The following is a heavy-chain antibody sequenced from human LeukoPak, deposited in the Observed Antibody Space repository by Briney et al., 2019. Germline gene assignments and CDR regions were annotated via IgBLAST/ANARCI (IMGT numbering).Heavy chain of an antibody. D-gene: IGHD2-21*02. V-gene: IGHV4-59*01. CDR1: GGSISNYY. J-gene: IGHJ4*02. CDR2: VYYSGRT. Sequence: SETLSLTCTVSGGSISNYYWSWIRQPPGKGLEWIGFVYYSGRTSYNPFLKSRVTITADTSKNQFSLRLNSVTAADAAVYYCAGMAYCGSDCYYYFDYWGQGTLVTVSS. CDR3: AGMAYCGSDCYYYFDY.